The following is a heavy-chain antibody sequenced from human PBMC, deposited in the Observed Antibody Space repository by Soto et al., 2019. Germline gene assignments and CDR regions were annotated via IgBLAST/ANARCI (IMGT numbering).Heavy chain of an antibody. CDR1: GGTFSSYA. J-gene: IGHJ4*02. V-gene: IGHV1-69*13. D-gene: IGHD5-18*01. CDR3: ARSGDSYGDIDY. CDR2: IIPIFGTA. Sequence: GASVKVSCKASGGTFSSYAISWARQAPGQGLEWMGGIIPIFGTANYAQKFQGRVTITADESTSTAYMELSSLRSEDTAVYYCARSGDSYGDIDYWGQGTLVTVSS.